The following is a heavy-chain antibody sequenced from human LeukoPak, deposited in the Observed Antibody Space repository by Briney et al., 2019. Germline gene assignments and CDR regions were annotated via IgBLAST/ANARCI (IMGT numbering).Heavy chain of an antibody. V-gene: IGHV4-4*02. J-gene: IGHJ3*02. Sequence: SETLSLTCGVSGGSISGTNWWSWVRQPPGQGLEWIGEISLRGLTNYNPSLKSRVTISVDTSKNQFSLMLSSVTAADTAVYYCARDRRWELLHAFDIWGQGTMVTVSS. CDR2: ISLRGLT. D-gene: IGHD1-26*01. CDR1: GGSISGTNW. CDR3: ARDRRWELLHAFDI.